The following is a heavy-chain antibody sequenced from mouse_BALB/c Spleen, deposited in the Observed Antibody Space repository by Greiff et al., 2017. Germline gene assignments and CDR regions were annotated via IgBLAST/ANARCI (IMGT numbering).Heavy chain of an antibody. J-gene: IGHJ4*01. Sequence: QVQLKESGPGLVAPSQSLSITCTVSGFSFTSYDISWMRQPPGKGLEWLGVIWTGGGTNYNSAFMSRLSISKDNSTSQVFLKMNSLQTDDTAIYYCGREWRAMDYWGQGTSVTVSS. CDR3: GREWRAMDY. CDR1: GFSFTSYD. V-gene: IGHV2-9-2*01. CDR2: IWTGGGT.